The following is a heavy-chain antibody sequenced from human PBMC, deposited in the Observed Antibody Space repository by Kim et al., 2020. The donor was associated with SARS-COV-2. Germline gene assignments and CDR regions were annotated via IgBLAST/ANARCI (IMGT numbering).Heavy chain of an antibody. D-gene: IGHD6-13*01. Sequence: GGSRRLSCAASGFIFEDYAMHWVRQAPGKGLEWVSGISWNSGIIGYADSVKGRFTISRDNAKNSLYAQMSSLRPEDSALYYCVKDVGSSLAAPGAPILSYYYGMDVWGQGTTVTVSS. CDR2: ISWNSGII. V-gene: IGHV3-9*01. CDR3: VKDVGSSLAAPGAPILSYYYGMDV. J-gene: IGHJ6*02. CDR1: GFIFEDYA.